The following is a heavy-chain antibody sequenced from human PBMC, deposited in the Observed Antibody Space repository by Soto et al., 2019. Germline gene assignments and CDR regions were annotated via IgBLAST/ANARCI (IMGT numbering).Heavy chain of an antibody. J-gene: IGHJ5*02. V-gene: IGHV4-34*01. D-gene: IGHD3-3*01. CDR3: ARGPGGGNTISGVVTA. Sequence: SETLSLTCAVYGGSFSGYYWSWIRQPPGKGLEWIGEINHSGSTNYNPSLKSRVTISVDTSKNQFSLKLSSVTAADTAVYYCARGPGGGNTISGVVTAWGQGTLVTVSS. CDR1: GGSFSGYY. CDR2: INHSGST.